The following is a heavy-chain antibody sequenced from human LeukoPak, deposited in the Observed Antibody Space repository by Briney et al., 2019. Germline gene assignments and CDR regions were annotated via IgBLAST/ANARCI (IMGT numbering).Heavy chain of an antibody. CDR2: IYYSGST. V-gene: IGHV4-39*07. D-gene: IGHD2-2*01. Sequence: SETLSLTCTVSGGSISNSRDYWAWIRQPPGKGLEWIANIYYSGSTYYSPSLKSRVTISVDTSKNQFSLKLSSVTAADTAVYYCARGPPDCSSTSCYAFDAFDIWGQGTMVTVSS. CDR3: ARGPPDCSSTSCYAFDAFDI. J-gene: IGHJ3*02. CDR1: GGSISNSRDY.